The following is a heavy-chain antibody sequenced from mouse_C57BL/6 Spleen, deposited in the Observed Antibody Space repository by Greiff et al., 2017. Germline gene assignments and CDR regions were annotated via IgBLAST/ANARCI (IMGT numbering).Heavy chain of an antibody. V-gene: IGHV1-39*01. CDR2: INPNYGTT. J-gene: IGHJ4*01. D-gene: IGHD1-1*01. Sequence: VQLQQSGPELVKPGASVKISCKASGYSFTDYNMNWVKQSNGKSLEWIGVINPNYGTTSYNQKFKGKATLTVDTSSSTAYMQLSSLTSEDSAVYYCARGTDSATVVAGDAMDYWGQGTSVTVSS. CDR3: ARGTDSATVVAGDAMDY. CDR1: GYSFTDYN.